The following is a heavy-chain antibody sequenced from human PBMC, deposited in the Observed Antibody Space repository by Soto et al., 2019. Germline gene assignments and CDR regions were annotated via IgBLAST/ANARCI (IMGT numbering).Heavy chain of an antibody. CDR3: ARLGFVGEGDF. D-gene: IGHD3-16*01. J-gene: IGHJ4*02. CDR2: INGDGTHR. Sequence: EVQLVESGGGLVQPGGSLRLSCATSGFTFNKYWIHWVRQAPGERLVWVSRINGDGTHRDYAESVRGRFSISRDFAQSTVFLQMNSLKDEDTAVYYCARLGFVGEGDFWGQGIQVSVSS. V-gene: IGHV3-74*01. CDR1: GFTFNKYW.